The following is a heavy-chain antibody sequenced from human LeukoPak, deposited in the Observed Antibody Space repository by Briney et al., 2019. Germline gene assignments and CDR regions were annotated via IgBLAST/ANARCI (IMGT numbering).Heavy chain of an antibody. CDR1: GFTFSSYS. CDR2: ISSSSSTI. V-gene: IGHV3-48*02. J-gene: IGHJ4*02. Sequence: GGSLRLSCTASGFTFSSYSMNWVRQAPGKGLEWVSYISSSSSTIYYADSVKGRFTISRDNAKNSLYLQMTSLRDEDTAVYYCARGGWFGELLFDYWGQGTLVTVSS. CDR3: ARGGWFGELLFDY. D-gene: IGHD3-10*01.